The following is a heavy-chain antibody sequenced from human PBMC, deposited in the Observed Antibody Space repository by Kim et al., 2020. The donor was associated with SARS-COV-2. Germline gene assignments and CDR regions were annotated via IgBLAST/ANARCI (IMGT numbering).Heavy chain of an antibody. V-gene: IGHV1-18*04. CDR1: GYTFTSYG. CDR3: ARGITMVRGYPNTSQHYYYYGMDV. CDR2: ISAYNGNT. Sequence: ASVKVSCKASGYTFTSYGISWVRQAPGQGLEWMGWISAYNGNTNYAQKLQGRVTMTTDTSTSTAYMELRSLRSDDTAVYYCARGITMVRGYPNTSQHYYYYGMDVWGQGTTVTVSS. J-gene: IGHJ6*02. D-gene: IGHD3-10*01.